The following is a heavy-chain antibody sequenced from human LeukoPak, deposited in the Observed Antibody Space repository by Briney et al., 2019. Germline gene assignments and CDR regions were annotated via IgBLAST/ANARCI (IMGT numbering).Heavy chain of an antibody. V-gene: IGHV3-21*01. Sequence: SGGSLRLSCAASGFTFSSYSMNWVRQAPGKGLEWVSSISSSSSYIYYADSVRGRFTISRDNAKNSLYLQMNSLRAEDTAVYYCARDRKRYCRSTSCYLAYWGQGTLVTVSS. J-gene: IGHJ4*02. CDR2: ISSSSSYI. CDR3: ARDRKRYCRSTSCYLAY. CDR1: GFTFSSYS. D-gene: IGHD2-2*01.